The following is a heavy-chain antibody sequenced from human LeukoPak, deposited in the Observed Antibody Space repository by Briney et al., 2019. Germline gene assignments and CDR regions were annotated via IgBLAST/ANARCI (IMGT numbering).Heavy chain of an antibody. Sequence: KASETLSLTCTVSGGSISRSYWSWLRHPTGTGLQWIGFIHYSGNTNYNPSLKSRVTISVDTSKNQFSLKLSSVTAADTAVYYCASAANADYSDMSGDYYPFGYWGQGTLVSVSS. J-gene: IGHJ4*02. CDR2: IHYSGNT. D-gene: IGHD3-22*01. CDR1: GGSISRSY. V-gene: IGHV4-59*01. CDR3: ASAANADYSDMSGDYYPFGY.